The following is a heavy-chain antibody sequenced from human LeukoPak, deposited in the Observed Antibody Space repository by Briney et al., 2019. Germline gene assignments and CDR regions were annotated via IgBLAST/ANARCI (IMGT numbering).Heavy chain of an antibody. V-gene: IGHV4-39*07. CDR2: IYYSGST. Sequence: SETLPLTCTVSGGSISSSSYYWGWIRQPPGKGLEWIGSIYYSGSTYYNPSLKSRVTISVDTSKNQFSLKLSSVTAADTAVYYCARDLGMHLDYWGQGTLVTVSS. CDR3: ARDLGMHLDY. D-gene: IGHD2-8*01. J-gene: IGHJ4*02. CDR1: GGSISSSSYY.